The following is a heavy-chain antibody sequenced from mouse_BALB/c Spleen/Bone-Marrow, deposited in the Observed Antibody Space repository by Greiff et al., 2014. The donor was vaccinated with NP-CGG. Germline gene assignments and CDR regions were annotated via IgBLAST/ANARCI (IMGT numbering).Heavy chain of an antibody. CDR3: AREGVDYFDY. CDR1: GYTFTSYV. V-gene: IGHV1-14*01. Sequence: FGPELVKPGASVKMTCKASGYTFTSYVMHWVKQKPGQGLEWIGYINPYNDGTKYNEKFKGKATLTSDKSSSTAYMELSSLTSEDSAVYYCAREGVDYFDYWAKAPLSQSPQ. J-gene: IGHJ2*01. CDR2: INPYNDGT.